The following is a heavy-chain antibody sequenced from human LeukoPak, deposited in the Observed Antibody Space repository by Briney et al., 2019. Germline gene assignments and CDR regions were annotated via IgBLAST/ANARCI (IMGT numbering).Heavy chain of an antibody. V-gene: IGHV4-39*01. CDR1: GGSISNSPYY. CDR3: ARLGQGGLRFLEWFNWFDP. Sequence: SETLSLTCTVSGGSISNSPYYWGWIRQPPGKGLEWIASVYYTGSTFYNPSLKSRVTISVDTSNDHFSLKLSSVTAADTAVYYCARLGQGGLRFLEWFNWFDPWGQGTLVTVSS. J-gene: IGHJ5*02. CDR2: VYYTGST. D-gene: IGHD3-3*01.